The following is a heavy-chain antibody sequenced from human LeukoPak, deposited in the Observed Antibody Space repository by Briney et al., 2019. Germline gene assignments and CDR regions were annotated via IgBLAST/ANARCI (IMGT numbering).Heavy chain of an antibody. CDR1: GFTFSKYD. J-gene: IGHJ3*02. Sequence: GGSLRLSCAASGFTFSKYDMHWVRQAPGKGLEWVAVISYDGSNKYYVDSVKGRFTISRDNSKNTLYLQMNSLRAEDTAVYYCARDQAFDIWGQGTMVTVSS. CDR3: ARDQAFDI. CDR2: ISYDGSNK. V-gene: IGHV3-30*03.